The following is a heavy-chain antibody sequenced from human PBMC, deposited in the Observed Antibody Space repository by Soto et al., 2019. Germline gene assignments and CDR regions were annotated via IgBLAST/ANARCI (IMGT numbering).Heavy chain of an antibody. CDR1: GYTFSNFA. D-gene: IGHD6-19*01. Sequence: ASVKVSCKASGYTFSNFAMHWVRQAPGQRLEWMGWINAGNWNTKYSQKFQGRVTITRDTSASTAYMELSSLRSEDTAVYYCARDIGAVAGRSLYYYYGMDVWGQGTTVTVSS. J-gene: IGHJ6*02. CDR2: INAGNWNT. V-gene: IGHV1-3*01. CDR3: ARDIGAVAGRSLYYYYGMDV.